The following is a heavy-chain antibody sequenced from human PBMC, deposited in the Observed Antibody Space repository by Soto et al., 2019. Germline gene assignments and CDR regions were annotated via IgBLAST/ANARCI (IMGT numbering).Heavy chain of an antibody. V-gene: IGHV1-2*04. Sequence: QVQLVQSGAEVKKPGPSVKVSCKASGYTFTDYYMHWVRQAPGQRLEWMGWINPNSGTTNYAQKFQGWVTMTRDTSITTVYMEVSRLRSDDTAVYYCARVPRGVYYGMDVWGQGTTVTVSS. D-gene: IGHD3-10*01. CDR1: GYTFTDYY. J-gene: IGHJ6*02. CDR2: INPNSGTT. CDR3: ARVPRGVYYGMDV.